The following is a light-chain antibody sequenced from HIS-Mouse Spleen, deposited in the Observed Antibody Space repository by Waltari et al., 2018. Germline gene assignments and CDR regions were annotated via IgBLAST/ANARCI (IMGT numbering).Light chain of an antibody. CDR1: PSVLYSSNNKNY. J-gene: IGKJ1*01. CDR2: WAS. V-gene: IGKV4-1*01. CDR3: QQLNSYPPT. Sequence: DIVMTQSPDSLAVSLGERATINCKSSPSVLYSSNNKNYLAWYQQKPGQPPKLLIYWASTRESGVPDRFSGSGSGTDFTLTISSLQAEDVAVYYCQQLNSYPPTFGQGTKVEIK.